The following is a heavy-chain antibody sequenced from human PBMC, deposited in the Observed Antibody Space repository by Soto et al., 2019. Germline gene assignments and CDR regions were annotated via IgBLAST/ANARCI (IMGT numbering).Heavy chain of an antibody. CDR1: GFTFSNAW. CDR3: ITDEGGCGGDCWAAVDYYYYYCMDV. D-gene: IGHD2-21*02. V-gene: IGHV3-15*07. Sequence: EVQLVESVGGLVKPGGSLRLSCAASGFTFSNAWMNWVRQAPGKGLEWVGRIKSKTDGGTTDYAAPVKGRFTISRDDSKNTLYMQMTRLKTEDTAVYYCITDEGGCGGDCWAAVDYYYYYCMDVWGQGTTVTVSS. J-gene: IGHJ6*02. CDR2: IKSKTDGGTT.